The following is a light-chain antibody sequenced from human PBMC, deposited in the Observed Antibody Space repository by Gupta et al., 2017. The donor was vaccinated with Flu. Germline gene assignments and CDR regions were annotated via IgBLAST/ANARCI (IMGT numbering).Light chain of an antibody. CDR3: MQSVQIAFS. CDR1: QSLLHGDGKTY. Sequence: ISCKSSQSLLHGDGKTYLYWYLQKPGQHPHLLIYEVSKRFSGVPDRFSGSGSGTEFTLKISRVEADDVGVYYCMQSVQIAFSFGPGTKVDIK. V-gene: IGKV2D-29*01. J-gene: IGKJ3*01. CDR2: EVS.